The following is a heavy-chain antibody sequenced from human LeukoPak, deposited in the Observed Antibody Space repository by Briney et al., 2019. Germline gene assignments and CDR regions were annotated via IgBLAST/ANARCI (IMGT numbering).Heavy chain of an antibody. V-gene: IGHV1-2*02. CDR3: ASNSNSGYYYYYMDV. CDR2: INPNGGGT. CDR1: GYTFTGYY. J-gene: IGHJ6*03. D-gene: IGHD4-11*01. Sequence: ASVKVSCKASGYTFTGYYMHWVRQAPGQGLEWMGWINPNGGGTNYAQKFQGRVTMTRDTSISTAYMELSRLRSDDTAVYYCASNSNSGYYYYYMDVWGKGTTVTVSS.